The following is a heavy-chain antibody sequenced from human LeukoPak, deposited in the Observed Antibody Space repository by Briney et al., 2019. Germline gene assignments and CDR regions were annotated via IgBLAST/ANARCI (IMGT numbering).Heavy chain of an antibody. CDR1: GFTFDDYA. J-gene: IGHJ3*02. V-gene: IGHV3-9*01. CDR3: AKGEYSSSWYDAFDI. D-gene: IGHD6-13*01. Sequence: GGSLRLSCAASGFTFDDYAMYWVRQAPGKGLEWVSGISWNSGSIGYADSVKGRFTISRDNAKNSLYLQMNSLRAEDTALYYCAKGEYSSSWYDAFDIWGQGTMVTVSS. CDR2: ISWNSGSI.